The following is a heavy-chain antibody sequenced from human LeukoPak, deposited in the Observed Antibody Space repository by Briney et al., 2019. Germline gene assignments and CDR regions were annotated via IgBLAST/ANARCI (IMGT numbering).Heavy chain of an antibody. Sequence: SVEVSCKASGYTLFTYGVTWVRQAPCPGLEWMGWISPYNGNTIAQKFQGRVTLTTDTSTSTAYMDLRSLKSDDTAVYYCARQYGDNSGSLDHWGQGTLVTVSS. CDR2: ISPYNGNT. D-gene: IGHD4-23*01. V-gene: IGHV1-18*01. J-gene: IGHJ4*02. CDR3: ARQYGDNSGSLDH. CDR1: GYTLFTYG.